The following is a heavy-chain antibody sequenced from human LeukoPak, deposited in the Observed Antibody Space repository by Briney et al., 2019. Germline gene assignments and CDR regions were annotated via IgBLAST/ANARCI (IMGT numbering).Heavy chain of an antibody. V-gene: IGHV3-7*01. CDR1: GFTFSSYW. CDR2: IKQDGSQK. J-gene: IGHJ3*02. CDR3: AKGGYYQDAFDI. Sequence: GGSLRLSCAASGFTFSSYWLTWVRQAPGKGLEWVANIKQDGSQKYYVDSVKGRFTISRDNAKNSLYLQMNSLRVEDTAMYYCAKGGYYQDAFDIWGQGTMVTVSS. D-gene: IGHD3-22*01.